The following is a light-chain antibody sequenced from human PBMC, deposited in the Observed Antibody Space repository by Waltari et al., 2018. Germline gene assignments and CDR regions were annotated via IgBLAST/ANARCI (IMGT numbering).Light chain of an antibody. J-gene: IGKJ1*01. CDR1: QRVGSSI. V-gene: IGKV3-20*01. CDR2: RAS. CDR3: QQHGTLPAT. Sequence: EIVLTPSSGTASLSPGDRVTLSCRASQRVGSSILAWYQQKPGQAPRLVIYRASRRATGIPDRFSGSGSGTDFSLTISRLEPEDFAVYYCQQHGTLPATFGQGTKVELK.